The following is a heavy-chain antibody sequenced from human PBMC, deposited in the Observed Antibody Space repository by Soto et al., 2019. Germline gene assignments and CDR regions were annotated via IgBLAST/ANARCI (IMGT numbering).Heavy chain of an antibody. CDR3: AGADSGDYVFDYYGGMDV. V-gene: IGHV1-69*12. Sequence: QVQLVQSGAEVKKPGSSVKVSCKASGGTFSSYAISWVRQAPGQGLEWMGGIIPIFGTANYAQKFQGRVTITADESTSTAYMELSSLRSEDTAVYYCAGADSGDYVFDYYGGMDVWGQGTTDTVSS. D-gene: IGHD4-17*01. CDR2: IIPIFGTA. CDR1: GGTFSSYA. J-gene: IGHJ6*02.